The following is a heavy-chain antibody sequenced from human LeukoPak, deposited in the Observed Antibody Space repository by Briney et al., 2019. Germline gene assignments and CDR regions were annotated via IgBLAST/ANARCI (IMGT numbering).Heavy chain of an antibody. J-gene: IGHJ5*02. CDR3: ARDSDTGYSST. D-gene: IGHD6-13*01. CDR1: GGSFSGYY. V-gene: IGHV4-34*01. Sequence: SETLSLTCAVYGGSFSGYYWSWIRQPPGKGLEWIGEINHSGSTNYNPSLKSRVTISVDTSKNQFSLKLSSVTAADTAVYYCARDSDTGYSSTWGQGTLVTVSS. CDR2: INHSGST.